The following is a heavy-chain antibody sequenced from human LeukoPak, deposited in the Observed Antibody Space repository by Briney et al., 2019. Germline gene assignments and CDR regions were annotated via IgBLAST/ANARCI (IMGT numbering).Heavy chain of an antibody. CDR3: ARNGGDYYDSSGYYFVFDY. Sequence: PSETLSLTCAVYGGSFSGYYWSWIRQPPGKGLEWIGEINHSGSTNYNPSLKSRVTISVDTSKNQFSLELSSVTAADTAVYYCARNGGDYYDSSGYYFVFDYWGQGTLVTVSS. CDR2: INHSGST. CDR1: GGSFSGYY. D-gene: IGHD3-22*01. J-gene: IGHJ4*02. V-gene: IGHV4-34*01.